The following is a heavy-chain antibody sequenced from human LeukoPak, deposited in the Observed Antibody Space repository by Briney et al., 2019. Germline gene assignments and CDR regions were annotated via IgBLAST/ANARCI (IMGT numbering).Heavy chain of an antibody. D-gene: IGHD3-10*01. Sequence: GGSLRLSCAASGFTFSSYAMTWVRQAPGKGLEWVSGISGGNGATYYADSVKGRFAISTDNSKNTLYLQMNSLRVEDTAVYYCAKSYYYGSGSPSLDYWGQGTLVTVSS. CDR2: ISGGNGAT. CDR3: AKSYYYGSGSPSLDY. V-gene: IGHV3-23*01. CDR1: GFTFSSYA. J-gene: IGHJ4*02.